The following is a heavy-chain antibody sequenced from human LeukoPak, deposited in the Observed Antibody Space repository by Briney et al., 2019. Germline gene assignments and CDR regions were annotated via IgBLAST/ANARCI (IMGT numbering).Heavy chain of an antibody. Sequence: SSETLSLTCTVSGGSISSSSYYWGWIRQPPGKGLEWIGSIYYSGSTYYNPSLKSRVTISVDTSKNQFSLKLSSVTAADTAVYYCARAGGYSSGWYSVWYFDLWGRGTLVTVSS. CDR1: GGSISSSSYY. J-gene: IGHJ2*01. D-gene: IGHD6-19*01. CDR2: IYYSGST. CDR3: ARAGGYSSGWYSVWYFDL. V-gene: IGHV4-39*07.